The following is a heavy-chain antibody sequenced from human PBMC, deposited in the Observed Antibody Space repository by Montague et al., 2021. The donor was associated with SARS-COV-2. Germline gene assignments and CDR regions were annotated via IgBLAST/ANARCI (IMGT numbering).Heavy chain of an antibody. CDR3: ARDIAVAGLFDY. V-gene: IGHV4-61*02. D-gene: IGHD6-19*01. CDR2: ISISGST. CDR1: GGSISSGRYY. J-gene: IGHJ4*02. Sequence: TLSLTCTVSGGSISSGRYYWSWIRQPAGKGLNWIGRISISGSTNYNPSLKSRVTIPVDTSKNQFSLKLSSVTAADTAVYYCARDIAVAGLFDYWGKGTLVTVSS.